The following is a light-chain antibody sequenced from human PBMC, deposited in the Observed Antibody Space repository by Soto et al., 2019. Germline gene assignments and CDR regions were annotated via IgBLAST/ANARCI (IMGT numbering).Light chain of an antibody. CDR1: ENVFSF. CDR2: DAS. V-gene: IGKV3-11*01. J-gene: IGKJ3*01. Sequence: NVMTQFPATLSLSPGERATLSCRASENVFSFMAWYQQKPGQAPRLLIYDASKQATGVPARFSGSGSGTDFTLTISSLEPEDVAVYYCQQRTKWPPIFTFGPGTKVEIK. CDR3: QQRTKWPPIFT.